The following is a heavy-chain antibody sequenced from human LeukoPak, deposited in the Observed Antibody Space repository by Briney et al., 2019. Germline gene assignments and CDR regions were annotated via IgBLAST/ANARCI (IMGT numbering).Heavy chain of an antibody. CDR2: IYTSGST. Sequence: SETLSLTCTVSGGSISSYYWSWIRQPAGKGLEWIGRIYTSGSTNYNPSPKSRVTMSVDTSKNQFSLKLSSVTAADTAVYYCARDLEGQLANWFDPWGQGTLVTVSS. CDR1: GGSISSYY. CDR3: ARDLEGQLANWFDP. V-gene: IGHV4-4*07. J-gene: IGHJ5*02. D-gene: IGHD6-6*01.